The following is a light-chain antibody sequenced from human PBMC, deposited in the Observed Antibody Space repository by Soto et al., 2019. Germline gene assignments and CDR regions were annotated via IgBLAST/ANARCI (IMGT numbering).Light chain of an antibody. Sequence: QSALTQPASVSGSPGQSITISCTGTSSDVGGYNYVSWYQQHPGKAPKLMIYDVSNRPSGVSNRFSGSKSGNTASLTISGLQAEEDDDYYCSSYTTSSTVVFGGGTQLTVL. CDR2: DVS. V-gene: IGLV2-14*01. J-gene: IGLJ2*01. CDR3: SSYTTSSTVV. CDR1: SSDVGGYNY.